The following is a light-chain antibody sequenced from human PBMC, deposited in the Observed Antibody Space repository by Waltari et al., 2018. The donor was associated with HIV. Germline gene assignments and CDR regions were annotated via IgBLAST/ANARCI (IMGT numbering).Light chain of an antibody. J-gene: IGLJ3*02. CDR2: KDS. Sequence: SYELTQPPSVSVSPGQTARITCSGDALPKQYAYWYQQKPAQAPELVIYKDSERPSGVPERFFGSSSGTTVTLTISGVQAEDEADYYCQSADSSGTPWVFGGGTKLTVL. CDR3: QSADSSGTPWV. V-gene: IGLV3-25*03. CDR1: ALPKQY.